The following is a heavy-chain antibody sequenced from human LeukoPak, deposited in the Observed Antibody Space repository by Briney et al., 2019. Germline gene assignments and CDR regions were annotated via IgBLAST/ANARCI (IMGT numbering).Heavy chain of an antibody. CDR3: VRGLGDV. CDR2: INNDGNLV. V-gene: IGHV3-74*01. Sequence: GGSLRLSCSVSGFIFRNFWMHWVRQAPGKGPEWVSRINNDGNLVTYADSAKGRFTISRDSARDTVFLQMNSLRVEDTAVYYCVRGLGDVWGKGTLVTVSS. D-gene: IGHD4-11*01. CDR1: GFIFRNFW. J-gene: IGHJ6*04.